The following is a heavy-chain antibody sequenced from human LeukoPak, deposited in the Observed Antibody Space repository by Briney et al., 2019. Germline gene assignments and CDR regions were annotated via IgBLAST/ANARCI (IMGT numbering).Heavy chain of an antibody. CDR2: ISGSGVDT. CDR1: GFTFSIYD. Sequence: PGGSLRLSCAASGFTFSIYDMNWVRQAPGKGLEWVSSISGSGVDTYYADSVKDRFTISRDNSKNTLFLQMNSLRAEDTALYYCATYSGVHHKTFDDWGQGTLVTVSS. V-gene: IGHV3-23*01. CDR3: ATYSGVHHKTFDD. D-gene: IGHD1-26*01. J-gene: IGHJ4*02.